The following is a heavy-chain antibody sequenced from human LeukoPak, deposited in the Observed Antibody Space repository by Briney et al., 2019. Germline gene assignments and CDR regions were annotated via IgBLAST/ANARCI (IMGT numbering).Heavy chain of an antibody. CDR2: MNPNSGNT. Sequence: ASVKVSCKASGYTFTSYDINWVRQATGQGLEWMGWMNPNSGNTGYAQKFQGRVTITRNTSISTAHMELSSLRSEDTAVYYCARALGSSEMDYWGQGTLVTVSS. CDR1: GYTFTSYD. V-gene: IGHV1-8*03. D-gene: IGHD3-22*01. J-gene: IGHJ4*02. CDR3: ARALGSSEMDY.